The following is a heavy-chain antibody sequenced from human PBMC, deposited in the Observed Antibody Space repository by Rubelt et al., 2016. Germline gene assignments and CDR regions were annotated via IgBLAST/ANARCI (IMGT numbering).Heavy chain of an antibody. CDR1: GYTFLSYG. Sequence: QGQLVQSGREAKEPGASLKVSCKANGYTFLSYGITWVREAPGQGLQWLGWISGYNGNPKSAQKFQGRDFMTTDTSANTAFLERRSLRSDDTAVYYCAGRASYSDAFEIWGQGTGVTVSS. CDR2: ISGYNGNP. CDR3: AGRASYSDAFEI. J-gene: IGHJ3*02. V-gene: IGHV1-18*01. D-gene: IGHD3-16*01.